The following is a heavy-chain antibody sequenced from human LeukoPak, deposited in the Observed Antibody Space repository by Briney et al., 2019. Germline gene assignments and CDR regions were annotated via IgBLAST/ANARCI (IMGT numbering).Heavy chain of an antibody. D-gene: IGHD2-2*01. Sequence: GGSLRLSCAASGFTFSSYAMSWVRQAPGKGLEWVSAISGSGGSTYYADSVKGRFTISRDDSKNTLYLQMNSLRAEDTAVYYCAKDAPVNIVAVPAANSWGQGTLVTVSS. CDR3: AKDAPVNIVAVPAANS. CDR1: GFTFSSYA. CDR2: ISGSGGST. V-gene: IGHV3-23*01. J-gene: IGHJ4*02.